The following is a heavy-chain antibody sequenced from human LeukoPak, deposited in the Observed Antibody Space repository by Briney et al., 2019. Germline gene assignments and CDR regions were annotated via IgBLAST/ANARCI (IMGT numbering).Heavy chain of an antibody. CDR2: ISSSGSTI. Sequence: PGGSLRLSCAASGFTFSDYYMSWIRQAPGKGLEWVSYISSSGSTIYYADSVKGRFTISRDNSKNTLYLQMNSLRAEGTAVYYCARMGFYDILTGYLDYWGQGTLVTVSS. CDR3: ARMGFYDILTGYLDY. J-gene: IGHJ4*02. CDR1: GFTFSDYY. V-gene: IGHV3-11*04. D-gene: IGHD3-9*01.